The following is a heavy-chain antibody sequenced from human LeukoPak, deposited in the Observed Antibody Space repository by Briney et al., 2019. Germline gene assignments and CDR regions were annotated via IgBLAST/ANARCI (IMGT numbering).Heavy chain of an antibody. CDR1: GFTFSSYS. CDR2: ISSSSSTI. J-gene: IGHJ4*02. V-gene: IGHV3-48*02. D-gene: IGHD3-10*01. CDR3: ARDQGVGSGSYYNVPYY. Sequence: GGSLRLSCAASGFTFSSYSMNWVRQAPGKGLEWVSYISSSSSTIYYADSVKGRFTISRENAKNSLYLQMNSLRDEDTAVYYCARDQGVGSGSYYNVPYYWGQGTLVTVSS.